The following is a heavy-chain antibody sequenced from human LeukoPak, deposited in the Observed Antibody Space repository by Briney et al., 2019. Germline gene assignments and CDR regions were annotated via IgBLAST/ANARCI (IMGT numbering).Heavy chain of an antibody. CDR2: INHSGST. V-gene: IGHV4-34*01. J-gene: IGHJ6*02. CDR1: GGSFSGYY. D-gene: IGHD6-13*01. CDR3: ARGRIAAAGKRYYYYGMDV. Sequence: TSETLSLTCAVYGGSFSGYYWSWIRQPPGKGLEWIGEINHSGSTNYNPSLKSRVTISVDTSKNQFSLKLSSVTAADTAVYYCARGRIAAAGKRYYYYGMDVWGQGTTVTVSS.